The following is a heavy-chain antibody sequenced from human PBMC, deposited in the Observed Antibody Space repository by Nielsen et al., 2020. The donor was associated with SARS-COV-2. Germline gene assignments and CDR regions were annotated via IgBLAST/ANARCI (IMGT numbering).Heavy chain of an antibody. V-gene: IGHV3-13*01. J-gene: IGHJ6*03. D-gene: IGHD6-25*01. CDR3: ARASGYYYMDV. CDR2: VGTAGDT. Sequence: GESLKISCAGSQFTVSSNDMHWVRQATGKGLEWVSAVGTAGDTYYLASVKGRFTISRDIASNSLYLQMNSVRAGDTAVYYCARASGYYYMDVWGKGTTVTVSS. CDR1: QFTVSSND.